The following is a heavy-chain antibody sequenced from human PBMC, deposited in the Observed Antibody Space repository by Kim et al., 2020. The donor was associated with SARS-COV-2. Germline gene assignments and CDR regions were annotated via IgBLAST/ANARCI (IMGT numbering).Heavy chain of an antibody. CDR3: ARNGRSGTTWGSGDY. V-gene: IGHV3-11*03. CDR2: ISPSSGYI. Sequence: GGSLRLSCEASGFSFSDYYMSWIRQAPGKGLEWISYISPSSGYIKYADSVQGRFTISRDNAKNSLYLQMDSLRVDDTAVYYCARNGRSGTTWGSGDYWGQGTLVTVSS. J-gene: IGHJ4*02. CDR1: GFSFSDYY. D-gene: IGHD1-1*01.